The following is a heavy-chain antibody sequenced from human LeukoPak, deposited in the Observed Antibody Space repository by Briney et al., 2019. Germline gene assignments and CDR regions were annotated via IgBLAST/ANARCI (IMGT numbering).Heavy chain of an antibody. Sequence: SETLSLTCTASGGSISSSSYYWGWIRQPPGKGLEWIGSIYYSGSTYYNPSPKSRVTISVDTSKNQFSLKLSSVTAADTAVYYCARANGYCTNGVCYTGGDWFDPWGQGTLVTVSS. CDR2: IYYSGST. CDR3: ARANGYCTNGVCYTGGDWFDP. CDR1: GGSISSSSYY. D-gene: IGHD2-8*01. J-gene: IGHJ5*02. V-gene: IGHV4-39*07.